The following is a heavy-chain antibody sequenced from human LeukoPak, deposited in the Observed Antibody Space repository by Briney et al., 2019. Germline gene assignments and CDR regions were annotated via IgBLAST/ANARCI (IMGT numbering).Heavy chain of an antibody. V-gene: IGHV3-30-3*01. D-gene: IGHD6-13*01. CDR2: ISYDGSNK. CDR3: ARVRSSSWYVTLYYYGMDV. CDR1: GFTFSSYA. J-gene: IGHJ6*02. Sequence: GGSLRLSCAASGFTFSSYAMHWVRQAPGKGLEWVAVISYDGSNKYYADSVKGRFTISRDNSKNTLYLQMNSLRAEDTAVYYCARVRSSSWYVTLYYYGMDVWGQGTTVTVSS.